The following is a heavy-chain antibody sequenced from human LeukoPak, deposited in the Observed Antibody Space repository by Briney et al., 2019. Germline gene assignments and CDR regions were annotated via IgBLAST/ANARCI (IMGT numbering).Heavy chain of an antibody. CDR2: IYYSGST. D-gene: IGHD6-19*01. CDR3: ARVQVSQWPVQFWFDP. J-gene: IGHJ5*02. Sequence: SETLSLTCTVSGGSISSYYWSWIRQPPGKGLEWIGYIYYSGSTNYNPSLKSRVTISVDTSKNQFSLKLSSVTAADTAVYYCARVQVSQWPVQFWFDPWGQGTLVTVSS. CDR1: GGSISSYY. V-gene: IGHV4-59*01.